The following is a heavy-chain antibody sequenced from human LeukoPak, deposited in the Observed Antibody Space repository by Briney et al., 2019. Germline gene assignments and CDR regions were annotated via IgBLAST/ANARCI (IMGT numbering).Heavy chain of an antibody. CDR2: INYSGST. CDR1: GGSISSSSYY. D-gene: IGHD2-2*01. V-gene: IGHV4-39*01. CDR3: ARHTMVVPAANDY. Sequence: PSETLSLTCTVSGGSISSSSYYWGWIRQPPGKGLEWIGSINYSGSTYYNPSLKSRVTISVDTSKNQFSLKLSSVTAADTAVYYCARHTMVVPAANDYWGQGTLVTVSS. J-gene: IGHJ4*02.